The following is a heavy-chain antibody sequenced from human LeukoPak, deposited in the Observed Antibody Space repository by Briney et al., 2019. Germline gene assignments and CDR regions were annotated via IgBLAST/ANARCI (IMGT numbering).Heavy chain of an antibody. V-gene: IGHV1-2*02. J-gene: IGHJ4*02. CDR3: ASLGYCSGGSCYSESRRCDH. CDR1: GYIFTGYY. CDR2: VNPNSGGT. Sequence: ASVKVSCKTSGYIFTGYYLHWVRQAPGQGLEWMGWVNPNSGGTNYAQKFQGRVTMTRDTSISTAYMELSSLRSDDTAVYYCASLGYCSGGSCYSESRRCDHWGQGTLVTVSS. D-gene: IGHD2-15*01.